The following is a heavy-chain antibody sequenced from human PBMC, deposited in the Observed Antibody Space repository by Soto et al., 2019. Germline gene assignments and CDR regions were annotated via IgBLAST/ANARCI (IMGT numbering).Heavy chain of an antibody. Sequence: SETLSLTCAVYGGSVSGYFWSWIRQPPGKGLEWIGEINHSGTTSYSPSLDSRVTTSVDTSKNQFSLRLSSVTAADTSIYYCARRYCSDSYCSYFDYWGRGTLVTGSS. D-gene: IGHD2-15*01. CDR2: INHSGTT. V-gene: IGHV4-34*01. CDR3: ARRYCSDSYCSYFDY. CDR1: GGSVSGYF. J-gene: IGHJ4*02.